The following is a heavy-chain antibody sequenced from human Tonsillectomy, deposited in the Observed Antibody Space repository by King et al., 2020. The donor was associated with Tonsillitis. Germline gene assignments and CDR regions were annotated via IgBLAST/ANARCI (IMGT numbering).Heavy chain of an antibody. CDR3: ARENYDSSAYTFAYYYYMDV. CDR1: GGSISSSNW. D-gene: IGHD3-22*01. CDR2: IYHSGST. V-gene: IGHV4-4*02. J-gene: IGHJ6*03. Sequence: VQLQESGPGLVKPSGTLSLTCAVSGGSISSSNWWSWVRQPPGKGLEGIGEIYHSGSTNYNSSLNSRVTISVDKSKNQFSLKLSSVTAADTAVYYCARENYDSSAYTFAYYYYMDVWGKGTTVTVSS.